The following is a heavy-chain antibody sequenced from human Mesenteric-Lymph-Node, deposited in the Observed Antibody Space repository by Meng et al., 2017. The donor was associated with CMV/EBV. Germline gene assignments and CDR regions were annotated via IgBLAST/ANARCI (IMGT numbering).Heavy chain of an antibody. D-gene: IGHD2-15*01. CDR3: ARGRRSYSNYYYYGMDV. CDR2: INHSGST. CDR1: GGSFSGYY. Sequence: GSLRLSCAVYGGSFSGYYWSWIRQPPGKGLEWIGEINHSGSTNYNPSLKSRVTISVDTSKNQFSLKLSSVTAADTAVYYCARGRRSYSNYYYYGMDVWGQGTTVTVSS. J-gene: IGHJ6*02. V-gene: IGHV4-34*01.